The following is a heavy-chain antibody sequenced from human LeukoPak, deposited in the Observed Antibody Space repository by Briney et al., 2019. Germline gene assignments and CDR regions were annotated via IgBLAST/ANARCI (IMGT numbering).Heavy chain of an antibody. CDR3: ARGLHTRYGSGSYYRPTRYYFDY. J-gene: IGHJ4*02. V-gene: IGHV4-34*01. Sequence: SETLSLTCAVYGGSFSGYYWSWIRQPPGKGLERIGEINHSGSTNYNPSLKSRVTISVDTSKNQFSLKLSSVTAADTAVYYCARGLHTRYGSGSYYRPTRYYFDYWGQGTLVTVSS. D-gene: IGHD3-10*01. CDR1: GGSFSGYY. CDR2: INHSGST.